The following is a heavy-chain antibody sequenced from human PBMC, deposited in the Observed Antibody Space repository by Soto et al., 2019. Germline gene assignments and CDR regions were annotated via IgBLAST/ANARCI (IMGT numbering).Heavy chain of an antibody. CDR2: IYNSGST. CDR3: ATTVIGGFEY. CDR1: GASISSYY. Sequence: QVKLQESGPELVKPSETLSLTCNVSGASISSYYWSWIRQPPEKGLEWIGYIYNSGSTNYNPSLKSRVTISVDTTKNQFSLELSSVTAADTAVYYCATTVIGGFEYWGQGTLVAVSS. V-gene: IGHV4-59*03. J-gene: IGHJ4*02. D-gene: IGHD3-16*02.